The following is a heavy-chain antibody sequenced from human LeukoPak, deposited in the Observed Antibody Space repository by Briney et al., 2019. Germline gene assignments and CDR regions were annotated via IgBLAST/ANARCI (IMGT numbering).Heavy chain of an antibody. CDR3: ARDKPGYGAYDY. CDR2: IKDDGSAK. CDR1: GFTFSTYW. J-gene: IGHJ4*02. D-gene: IGHD4/OR15-4a*01. Sequence: GGSLRLSCAASGFTFSTYWMNWVRQAPGKGLEWVASIKDDGSAKCYVDSMKGRFTISRDNAENSLYLQMNHLRAEDTAVYYCARDKPGYGAYDYWGQGTRVTVSS. V-gene: IGHV3-7*01.